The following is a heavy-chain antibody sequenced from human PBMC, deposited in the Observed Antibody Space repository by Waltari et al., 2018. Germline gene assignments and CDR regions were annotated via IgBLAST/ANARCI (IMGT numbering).Heavy chain of an antibody. V-gene: IGHV3-53*01. CDR3: ARTVGGSIAVAYDY. CDR1: GFTVSSNY. CDR2: IYSGGST. D-gene: IGHD6-19*01. Sequence: EVQLVESGGGLIQPGGSLRLSCAASGFTVSSNYMSWVRQAPGKGLEWVSVIYSGGSTYYADSVKGRFTISRDNSKNTLYRQMNSLRAEDTAVYYCARTVGGSIAVAYDYWGQGTLVTVSS. J-gene: IGHJ4*02.